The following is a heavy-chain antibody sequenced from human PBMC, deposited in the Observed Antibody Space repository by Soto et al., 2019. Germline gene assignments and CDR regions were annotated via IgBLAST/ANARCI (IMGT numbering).Heavy chain of an antibody. D-gene: IGHD3-3*01. CDR3: ARDFEAITIFGGVPYYYYYYMDV. CDR2: IKQDGSEK. V-gene: IGHV3-7*01. CDR1: GFTFSSYW. J-gene: IGHJ6*03. Sequence: GESLKISCAASGFTFSSYWMSWVRQAPGKGLEWVANIKQDGSEKYYVDSVKGRFTISRDNAKNSLYLQMNSLRAEDTAVYYCARDFEAITIFGGVPYYYYYYMDVWGKGTTVTVSS.